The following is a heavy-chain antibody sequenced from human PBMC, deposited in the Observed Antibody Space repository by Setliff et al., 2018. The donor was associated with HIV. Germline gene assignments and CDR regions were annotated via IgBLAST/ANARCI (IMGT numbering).Heavy chain of an antibody. V-gene: IGHV1-69*02. Sequence: SVKVSCKASRSTFNSHTINWVRQAPGQGLDWMGRIIHILGVANYAQRFQGKVTITADKSTSTAYMELTSLRFDDTAMYYCVRGVQSPPHYSYYYMDVWGEGTMVTVSS. CDR3: VRGVQSPPHYSYYYMDV. D-gene: IGHD3-3*01. CDR2: IIHILGVA. CDR1: RSTFNSHT. J-gene: IGHJ6*03.